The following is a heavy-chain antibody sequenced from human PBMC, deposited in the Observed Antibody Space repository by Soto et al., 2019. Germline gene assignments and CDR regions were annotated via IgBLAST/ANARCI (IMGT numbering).Heavy chain of an antibody. CDR3: ASDPYSRIGGR. J-gene: IGHJ4*02. CDR2: IYSGGDT. V-gene: IGHV3-66*01. D-gene: IGHD6-13*01. Sequence: HLVQSGGGLVQTGGSLRLSCEAFGFSVSNYYMGWVRQAPGKGLEWVSLIYSGGDTYYADSVRGRFTISRDHSKNTLYFQMNSLRAEDTAVYFCASDPYSRIGGRWGQGALVSVSS. CDR1: GFSVSNYY.